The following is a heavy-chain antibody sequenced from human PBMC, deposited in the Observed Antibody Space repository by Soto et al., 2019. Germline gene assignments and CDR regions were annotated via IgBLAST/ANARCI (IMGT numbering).Heavy chain of an antibody. CDR3: VSGGYSAAWHETFDS. CDR1: GYRFTSHW. D-gene: IGHD6-25*01. Sequence: PGESLKISCKGSGYRFTSHWIGWVRQMPGKGLEWMAIIYPSDSDTRYSPSFQGQVTISADKSINTAYLQWSSLKASDTAMYFCVSGGYSAAWHETFDSWGQGTLVTVSS. J-gene: IGHJ4*02. V-gene: IGHV5-51*01. CDR2: IYPSDSDT.